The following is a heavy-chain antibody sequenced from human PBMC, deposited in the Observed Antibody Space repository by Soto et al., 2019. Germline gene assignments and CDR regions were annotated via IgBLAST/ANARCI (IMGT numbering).Heavy chain of an antibody. J-gene: IGHJ4*02. CDR2: IRTKLYGMTK. CDR1: GFSFGGFA. D-gene: IGHD3-9*01. V-gene: IGHV3-49*03. Sequence: GGSLRLSCSASGFSFGGFAVSWFRQPAGKGLEWVGVIRTKLYGMTKEYAASVKGRFSISRDDSKSVAYLEMNSLRTEDTAVYYCSRHYDILTGKANFDYWGQGTLVTVSS. CDR3: SRHYDILTGKANFDY.